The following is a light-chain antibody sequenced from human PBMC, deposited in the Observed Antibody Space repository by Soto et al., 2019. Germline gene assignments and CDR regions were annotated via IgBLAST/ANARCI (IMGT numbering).Light chain of an antibody. CDR3: QSYDSSLSGSGV. CDR2: GNS. CDR1: SSNIGAGYD. V-gene: IGLV1-40*01. J-gene: IGLJ2*01. Sequence: QSVLTQPPPVSGAPGQRVTISCTGSSSNIGAGYDVHWYQQLPGTAPKLLIYGNSNRPSGVPDRFSGSKSGTSASLAITGLQAEDEAEYYCQSYDSSLSGSGVFGGGTKLTVL.